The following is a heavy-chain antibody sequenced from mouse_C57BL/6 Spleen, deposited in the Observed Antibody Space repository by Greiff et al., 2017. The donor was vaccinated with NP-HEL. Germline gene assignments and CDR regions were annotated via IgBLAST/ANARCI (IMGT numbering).Heavy chain of an antibody. V-gene: IGHV1-15*01. D-gene: IGHD2-12*01. CDR3: ARGRVYEY. CDR2: IDPETGGT. J-gene: IGHJ2*01. CDR1: GYTFTDYE. Sequence: LQQSGAELVRPGASVTLSCKASGYTFTDYEMHWVKQTPVHGLEWIGAIDPETGGTAYNQKFKGKAILTADKSSSTAYMELRSLTAEDSAAYFCARGRVYEYWGQGTTLTVSS.